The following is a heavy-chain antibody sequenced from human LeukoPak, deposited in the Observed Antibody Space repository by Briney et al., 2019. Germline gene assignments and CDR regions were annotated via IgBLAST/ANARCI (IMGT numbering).Heavy chain of an antibody. J-gene: IGHJ4*02. CDR3: ARDHRLGYFDY. Sequence: GGSLRLSCAASGFTFNNYGMHWVHQAPGKGLEWAAVIWYDGSNKYYGDSVEGRFTISRDNFENKVYLQMNSLRAEDTAVYYCARDHRLGYFDYWGQGTLVTVSS. D-gene: IGHD1-26*01. CDR1: GFTFNNYG. CDR2: IWYDGSNK. V-gene: IGHV3-33*01.